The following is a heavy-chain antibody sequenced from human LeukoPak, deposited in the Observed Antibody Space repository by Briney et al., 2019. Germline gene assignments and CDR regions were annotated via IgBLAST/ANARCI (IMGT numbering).Heavy chain of an antibody. V-gene: IGHV3-30*04. Sequence: GRSLRLSCAASGFTFSSYAMHWVRQAPGKGLEWVAVISYDGSNKYYADSVKGRFTISRDNSKNTLYLQMNSLRAEDTAVYYCARGGGDVAGILFCDYWGQGTLVTVSS. CDR1: GFTFSSYA. D-gene: IGHD6-19*01. CDR3: ARGGGDVAGILFCDY. CDR2: ISYDGSNK. J-gene: IGHJ4*02.